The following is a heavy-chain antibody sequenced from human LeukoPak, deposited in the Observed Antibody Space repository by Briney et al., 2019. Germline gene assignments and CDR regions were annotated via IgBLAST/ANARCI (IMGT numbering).Heavy chain of an antibody. CDR3: ARDQEGFAY. V-gene: IGHV1-46*01. Sequence: ASVTVSCKASGYTFTSNYIHWVRQAPGQGLEWMGMIYPRDGSTSYAQKFQGRVTVTRDTSTSKVHMEVSGLRSEATAVYYWARDQEGFAYWGQGTLVTVSS. J-gene: IGHJ4*02. CDR1: GYTFTSNY. CDR2: IYPRDGST.